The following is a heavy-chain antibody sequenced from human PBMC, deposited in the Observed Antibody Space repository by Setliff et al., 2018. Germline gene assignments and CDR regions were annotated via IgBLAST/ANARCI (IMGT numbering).Heavy chain of an antibody. Sequence: SETLSLTCTVSGGSISSGNWWSWVRQPPEKGLEWIGEINHSGNTNYNPSLKSRVTISVDKSTNQFSLKLNSVTAADTAVYYCVRTDYSDGRYSMDVWGKGTTVTAP. CDR1: GGSISSGNW. CDR2: INHSGNT. D-gene: IGHD6-19*01. J-gene: IGHJ6*03. CDR3: VRTDYSDGRYSMDV. V-gene: IGHV4-4*02.